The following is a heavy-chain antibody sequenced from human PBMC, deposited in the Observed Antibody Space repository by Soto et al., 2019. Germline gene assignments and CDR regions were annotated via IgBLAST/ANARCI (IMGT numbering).Heavy chain of an antibody. Sequence: EVQLLESGGGLVQPGGSLRLSCAASGLIFDIYAMSWVRQAPGKGLEWVSAVSSSGDSTNYADSVKGRFTISRDSSKNTLYLQMNSLRAEDTAVYYCASEPGVAGGYFDYWGLGTLVAVSS. CDR1: GLIFDIYA. V-gene: IGHV3-23*01. J-gene: IGHJ4*02. CDR2: VSSSGDST. D-gene: IGHD6-19*01. CDR3: ASEPGVAGGYFDY.